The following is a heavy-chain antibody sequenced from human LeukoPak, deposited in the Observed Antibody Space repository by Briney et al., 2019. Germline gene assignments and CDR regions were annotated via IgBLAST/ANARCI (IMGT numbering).Heavy chain of an antibody. V-gene: IGHV3-9*01. CDR3: AKGDWLDY. D-gene: IGHD1-26*01. CDR1: GFSFDDFA. CDR2: ISWNSGSI. J-gene: IGHJ4*02. Sequence: GRSLRLSCAASGFSFDDFAMHWVRQAPGRGLEWVSGISWNSGSITYADSVKGRFTISRDNAKSSLYLQMDSLRTEDTALYYCAKGDWLDYRGQGTLVTVSS.